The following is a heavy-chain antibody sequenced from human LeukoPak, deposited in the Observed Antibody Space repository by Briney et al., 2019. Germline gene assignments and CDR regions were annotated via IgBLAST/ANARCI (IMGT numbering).Heavy chain of an antibody. V-gene: IGHV3-23*01. J-gene: IGHJ4*02. Sequence: GGSLRLSCAASGFPFGNEAMGWVRQAPERGLEWVSTISPGGGTTYYADSVKGRFTISRDNSRNTLFVQMNSLSAEDTAVYYCAKDSIHSSSLTDYWGQGTLVTVSS. CDR3: AKDSIHSSSLTDY. CDR2: ISPGGGTT. D-gene: IGHD6-13*01. CDR1: GFPFGNEA.